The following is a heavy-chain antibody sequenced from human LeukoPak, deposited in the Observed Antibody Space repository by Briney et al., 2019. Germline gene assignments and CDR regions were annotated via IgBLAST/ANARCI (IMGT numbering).Heavy chain of an antibody. J-gene: IGHJ4*02. V-gene: IGHV3-23*01. D-gene: IGHD5-12*01. CDR2: ISGSGGST. CDR3: ARHTYSGGKFDC. CDR1: GFTFSSYA. Sequence: GGSLRLSCAASGFTFSSYAMSWVRQAPGKGLEWVSAISGSGGSTYYADSVKGRFTISRDSAKNSLYLQMNSLRAEDTAVYYCARHTYSGGKFDCWGQGALVTVS.